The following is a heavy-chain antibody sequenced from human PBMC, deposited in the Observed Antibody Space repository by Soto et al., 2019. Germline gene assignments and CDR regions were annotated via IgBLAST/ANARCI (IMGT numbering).Heavy chain of an antibody. CDR3: ATSYGNAWYTY. J-gene: IGHJ4*02. Sequence: SETLSLTCAVSGGSISSSNWWSWVRQPPGKGLEWIGDIYHSGSTNYNPSLKSRVTISVDKSKNQFSLKLTSVTVEDTAVYYCATSYGNAWYTYWGQGTQVTVSS. CDR2: IYHSGST. V-gene: IGHV4-4*02. D-gene: IGHD6-13*01. CDR1: GGSISSSNW.